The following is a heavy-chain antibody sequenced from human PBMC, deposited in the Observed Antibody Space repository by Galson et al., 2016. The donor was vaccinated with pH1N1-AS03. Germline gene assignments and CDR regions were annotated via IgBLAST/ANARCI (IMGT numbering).Heavy chain of an antibody. Sequence: SVKVSCKASGGIFSNYAISWVRQAPGQGLEWMGGIIPMLGTANYAQKFQGRVTITADESTRTAYMELSSLTSEGTAVYYCSREVPSGPREVQGLQNYGMDVWGQGTTVTVSS. J-gene: IGHJ6*02. CDR3: SREVPSGPREVQGLQNYGMDV. V-gene: IGHV1-69*13. CDR2: IIPMLGTA. CDR1: GGIFSNYA.